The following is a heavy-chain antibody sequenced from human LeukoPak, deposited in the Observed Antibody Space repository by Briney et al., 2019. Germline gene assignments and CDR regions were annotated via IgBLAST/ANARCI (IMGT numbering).Heavy chain of an antibody. CDR1: GFTFSSYW. V-gene: IGHV3-7*03. Sequence: GGSLRLSCAASGFTFSSYWMSWVRQAPGKGLEWVANIKQDGSEKYYVDSVKGRFTISRDNSKNTLYLQMNSLRAEDTAVYYCATPEYNWNDPRTTLLSLFDYWGQGTLVTVSS. D-gene: IGHD1-20*01. CDR2: IKQDGSEK. J-gene: IGHJ4*02. CDR3: ATPEYNWNDPRTTLLSLFDY.